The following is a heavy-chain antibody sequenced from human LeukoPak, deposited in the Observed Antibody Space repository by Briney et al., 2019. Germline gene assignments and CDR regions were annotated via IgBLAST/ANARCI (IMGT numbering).Heavy chain of an antibody. CDR1: GFTFSSYA. D-gene: IGHD5-24*01. V-gene: IGHV3-23*01. CDR3: AKKIGGYNSFDY. J-gene: IGHJ4*02. Sequence: GGSLRLSCAASGFTFSSYAMSWVRQAPGKGLEWVSAISGSGGSTYYADSVKGRFTISRDNSKNTLYLHINSLRAEDTAIYYCAKKIGGYNSFDYWGQGTLVTVSS. CDR2: ISGSGGST.